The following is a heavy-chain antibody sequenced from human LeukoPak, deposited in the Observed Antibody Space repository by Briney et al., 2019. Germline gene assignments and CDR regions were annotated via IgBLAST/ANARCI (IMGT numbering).Heavy chain of an antibody. Sequence: PSETLSLTCTVSGGSISSYYWSWIRQPAGKGLESIGRFYTTGSTNNNPSLKSRVTISVHTARNQFSLKLSSVTAADTAVYYCARDVYASETYYVGHWGQGILVTVSS. J-gene: IGHJ4*02. D-gene: IGHD3-10*01. V-gene: IGHV4-4*07. CDR2: FYTTGST. CDR1: GGSISSYY. CDR3: ARDVYASETYYVGH.